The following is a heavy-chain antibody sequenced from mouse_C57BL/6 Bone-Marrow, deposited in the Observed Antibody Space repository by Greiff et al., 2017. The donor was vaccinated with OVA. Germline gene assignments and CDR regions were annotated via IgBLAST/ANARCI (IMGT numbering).Heavy chain of an antibody. CDR1: GYTFTSYW. D-gene: IGHD2-2*01. J-gene: IGHJ2*01. Sequence: VQLQQPGTELVKPGASVKLSCKASGYTFTSYWIHWVKQRPGQGLELIGNINPSNGGTNYNEKFKSKATLTVDKSSSTAYMQLSSLTSEDSAVYYCARKRSSTMVTTRPYFDYWGQGTTLTVSS. CDR2: INPSNGGT. V-gene: IGHV1-53*01. CDR3: ARKRSSTMVTTRPYFDY.